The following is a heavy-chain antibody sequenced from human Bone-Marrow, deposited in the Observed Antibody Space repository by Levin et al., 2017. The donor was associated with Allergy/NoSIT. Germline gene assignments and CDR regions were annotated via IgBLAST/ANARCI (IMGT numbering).Heavy chain of an antibody. J-gene: IGHJ4*02. V-gene: IGHV4-30-4*01. D-gene: IGHD2-2*01. Sequence: SETLSLTCTVSGGSISSGDYYWRWIRQPPGKGLEWIGHVYYSGSTHLNPSLQSRVAISVDTSKNQFSLKMYSVTAADTALYFCARENFDCSVTTCYDEYWGQGMVVTVSS. CDR2: VYYSGST. CDR3: ARENFDCSVTTCYDEY. CDR1: GGSISSGDYY.